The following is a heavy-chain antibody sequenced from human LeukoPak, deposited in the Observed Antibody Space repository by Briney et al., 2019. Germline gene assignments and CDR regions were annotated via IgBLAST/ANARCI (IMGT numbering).Heavy chain of an antibody. Sequence: SETLSLTCTVSGGSISSSSYYWGWIRQPPGKGLEWIGGIYYSGSTYYNPSLKSRVTISVDTSKNQFSLKLSSVTAADTAVYYCASIPVAGTKGGDWFDPWGQGTLVTVSS. V-gene: IGHV4-39*01. CDR3: ASIPVAGTKGGDWFDP. CDR1: GGSISSSSYY. CDR2: IYYSGST. J-gene: IGHJ5*02. D-gene: IGHD6-19*01.